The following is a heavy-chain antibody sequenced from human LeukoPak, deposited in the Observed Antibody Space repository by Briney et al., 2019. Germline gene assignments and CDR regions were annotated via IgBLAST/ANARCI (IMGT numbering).Heavy chain of an antibody. J-gene: IGHJ6*03. D-gene: IGHD3-10*01. CDR3: TTTPGAMVRGVMSYYYYYMDV. V-gene: IGHV3-15*01. Sequence: GGSLRLSCAASGFTFSNAWMSWVRQAPGKGLEWVGRIKSKTDGWTTDYAAPVKGRFTISRDDSKNTLYLQMNSLKTEDTAVYYCTTTPGAMVRGVMSYYYYYMDVWGKGTTVTISS. CDR2: IKSKTDGWTT. CDR1: GFTFSNAW.